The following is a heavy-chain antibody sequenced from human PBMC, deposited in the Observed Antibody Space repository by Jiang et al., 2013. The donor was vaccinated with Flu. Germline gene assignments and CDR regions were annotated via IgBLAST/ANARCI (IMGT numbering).Heavy chain of an antibody. J-gene: IGHJ6*02. V-gene: IGHV6-1*01. CDR2: TYYRSKWYF. CDR3: ARGSGYYDSSNYYFDYYYGMDV. Sequence: QTLSLTCAISGDSVASTSSAWNWIRQSPSRGLEWLGRTYYRSKWYFRYAEFVRGRMTISPDTSKNQFSLQLSSVTPEDTAVYYCARGSGYYDSSNYYFDYYYGMDVWGQGTTVTVSS. CDR1: GDSVASTSSA. D-gene: IGHD3-22*01.